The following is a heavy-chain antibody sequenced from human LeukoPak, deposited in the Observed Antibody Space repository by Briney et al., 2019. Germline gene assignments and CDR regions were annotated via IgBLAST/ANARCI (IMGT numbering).Heavy chain of an antibody. J-gene: IGHJ4*02. D-gene: IGHD1-26*01. Sequence: PGESLRLSCAASGFTFSSYAMSWVRQAPGKGLEWVSSISASGGSTYYADSVKGRVTISRDNSRNTLYLQMSSLRAEDTAVYYCAKGVVSSGTYEGIDYWGQGTLVTVSS. CDR3: AKGVVSSGTYEGIDY. V-gene: IGHV3-23*01. CDR1: GFTFSSYA. CDR2: ISASGGST.